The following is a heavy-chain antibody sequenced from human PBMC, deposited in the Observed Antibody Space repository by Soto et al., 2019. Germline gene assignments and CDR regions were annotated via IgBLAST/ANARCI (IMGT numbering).Heavy chain of an antibody. CDR2: IYHSGST. J-gene: IGHJ4*02. CDR1: CGSVSGGGYS. D-gene: IGHD2-15*01. V-gene: IGHV4-30-2*01. Sequence: PSETVSLTCAVSCGSVSGGGYSWSWIRQPPGKGLEWIGYIYHSGSTYYSPSLKSRVTISVDRSKNQSSLKLTSVIAADTAVYYCARETQYCSGGSCYSAIDYWGQGTLVTVSS. CDR3: ARETQYCSGGSCYSAIDY.